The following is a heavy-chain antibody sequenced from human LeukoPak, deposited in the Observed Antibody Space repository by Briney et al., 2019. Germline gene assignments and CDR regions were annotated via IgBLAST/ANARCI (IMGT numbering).Heavy chain of an antibody. CDR2: ISYDGSNK. CDR1: GFTFSSYA. D-gene: IGHD3-22*01. V-gene: IGHV3-30-3*01. J-gene: IGHJ4*02. Sequence: GGSLRLSCAASGFTFSSYAMHWVRQAPGKGLEWVAVISYDGSNKYYADSVKGRFTISRDNSKNTLYLQMNSPRAEDTAVYYCARDYYDSSGYSHDYWGQGTLVTVSS. CDR3: ARDYYDSSGYSHDY.